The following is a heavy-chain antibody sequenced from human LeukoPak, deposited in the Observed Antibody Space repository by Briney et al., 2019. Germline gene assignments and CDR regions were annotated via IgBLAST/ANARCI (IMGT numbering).Heavy chain of an antibody. CDR1: GGSISGYY. CDR3: ARGTPGIAVAGTWTDY. J-gene: IGHJ4*02. V-gene: IGHV4-59*01. Sequence: SETLSLTCTVSGGSISGYYRSWIRQPPGKGLEWIGYIYYSGSTNYNPSLKSRVTISVDTSKNQFSLKLSSVTAADTAVYYCARGTPGIAVAGTWTDYWGQGTLVTVSS. CDR2: IYYSGST. D-gene: IGHD6-19*01.